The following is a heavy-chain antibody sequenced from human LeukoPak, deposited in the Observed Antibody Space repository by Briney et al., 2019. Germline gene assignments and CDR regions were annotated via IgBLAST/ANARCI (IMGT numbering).Heavy chain of an antibody. CDR1: GYTFTSYD. V-gene: IGHV1-8*01. J-gene: IGHJ5*02. D-gene: IGHD1-7*01. Sequence: ASVKVSCKASGYTFTSYDINWVRQATGQGLEWMGWMNPNSGNTGYAQKFQGRVTMTRNTSISTAYMELSSLRSEDTAVYYCYPSPAVYQRKLRRWFGPWGQGTLVTVSS. CDR3: YPSPAVYQRKLRRWFGP. CDR2: MNPNSGNT.